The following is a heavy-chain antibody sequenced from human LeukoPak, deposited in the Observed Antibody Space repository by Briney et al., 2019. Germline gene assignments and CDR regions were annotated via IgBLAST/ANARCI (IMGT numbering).Heavy chain of an antibody. CDR1: EFTVSSDY. D-gene: IGHD4-23*01. Sequence: GGPLRLSCAASEFTVSSDYMSWVRQAPGKGLEWVSIIYGGGSTYYADSVKGRFTISRDNSKNTLCLQLNSLRAEDTAVYYCAKGVSLSYYYGMDVWGQGTTVTVSS. V-gene: IGHV3-53*01. CDR3: AKGVSLSYYYGMDV. CDR2: IYGGGST. J-gene: IGHJ6*02.